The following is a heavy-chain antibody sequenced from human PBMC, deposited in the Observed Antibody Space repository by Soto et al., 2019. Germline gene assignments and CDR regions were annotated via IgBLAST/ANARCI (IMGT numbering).Heavy chain of an antibody. CDR1: GFTFSSFS. J-gene: IGHJ4*02. CDR2: ISSSSSYI. V-gene: IGHV3-21*01. CDR3: ARDSSGWGGMFDY. D-gene: IGHD6-19*01. Sequence: DVQLVESGGGLVKPGGSLRLSCAASGFTFSSFSMDWVRQAPGKGLGWVSYISSSSSYINYADSVRGRFTISRDNTKNSLSLQMNSLRAEDTAVYYCARDSSGWGGMFDYWGQGTLVTVSS.